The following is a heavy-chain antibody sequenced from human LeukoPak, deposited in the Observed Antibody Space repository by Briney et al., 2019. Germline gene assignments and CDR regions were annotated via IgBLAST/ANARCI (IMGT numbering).Heavy chain of an antibody. CDR2: MNPNSGNT. CDR1: GYTLTSYD. V-gene: IGHV1-8*01. D-gene: IGHD3-22*01. J-gene: IGHJ4*02. Sequence: VASVKVSCKASGYTLTSYDINWVRQATGQGLEWMGWMNPNSGNTGYAQKFQGRVTMTRNTSISTAYMELSSLRSEDTAVYYCARGLIRGSYYDSSGYLRGPQGYWGQGTLVTVSS. CDR3: ARGLIRGSYYDSSGYLRGPQGY.